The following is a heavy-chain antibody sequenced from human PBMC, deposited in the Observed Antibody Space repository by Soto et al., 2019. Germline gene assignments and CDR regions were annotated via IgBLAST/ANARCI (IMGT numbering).Heavy chain of an antibody. J-gene: IGHJ5*02. CDR3: ARAVVYYDILTGNTRGNWFDP. D-gene: IGHD3-9*01. CDR2: IWYDGSNK. Sequence: PGGSLRLSGAASGFTFSSYGMHWVRQAPGKGLEWVAVIWYDGSNKYYADSVKGRFTISRDNSKNTLYLQMNSLRAEDTAVYYCARAVVYYDILTGNTRGNWFDPWGRGTLVTVSS. V-gene: IGHV3-33*01. CDR1: GFTFSSYG.